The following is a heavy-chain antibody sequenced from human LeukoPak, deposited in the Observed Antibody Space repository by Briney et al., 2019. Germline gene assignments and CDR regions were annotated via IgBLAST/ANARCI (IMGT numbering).Heavy chain of an antibody. CDR3: AKDRDYYGMDV. J-gene: IGHJ6*02. CDR1: GFTFDDYA. Sequence: GGSLRLSCAASGFTFDDYAMHWVRQAPGKGLEWVSGISWNSGSIGYADSVKGRFTISRDNAKNSLYLQMNSLRAEDTALYYCAKDRDYYGMDVWGQGTTVTVS. V-gene: IGHV3-9*01. CDR2: ISWNSGSI.